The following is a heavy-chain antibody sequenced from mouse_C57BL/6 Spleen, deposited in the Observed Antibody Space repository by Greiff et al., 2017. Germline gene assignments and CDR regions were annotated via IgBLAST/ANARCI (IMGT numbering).Heavy chain of an antibody. CDR3: ARDYGTPYYCDY. J-gene: IGHJ2*01. CDR1: GYTFTSYW. CDR2: IHPNSGST. D-gene: IGHD1-1*01. Sequence: QVQLQQPGAELVKPGASVKLSCKASGYTFTSYWMHWVKQRPGQGLEWIGMIHPNSGSTNYNEKFKSKATLTVAKSSSTAYMQLSSLTSEDSAVYYCARDYGTPYYCDYWGQGTTLTVSS. V-gene: IGHV1-64*01.